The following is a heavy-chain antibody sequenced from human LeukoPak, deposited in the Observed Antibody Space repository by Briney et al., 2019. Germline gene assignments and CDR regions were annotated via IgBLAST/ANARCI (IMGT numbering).Heavy chain of an antibody. Sequence: SETLSLTCAVYGGSFSGYYWSWIRQPPGKGLEWIGEINHSGSTNYNPSLKSRVTISVDTSKNQFSLKLSSVTAADTAVYYCARRRELLWFGESPFAYWGQGTLVTVSS. D-gene: IGHD3-10*01. CDR3: ARRRELLWFGESPFAY. CDR2: INHSGST. J-gene: IGHJ4*02. V-gene: IGHV4-34*01. CDR1: GGSFSGYY.